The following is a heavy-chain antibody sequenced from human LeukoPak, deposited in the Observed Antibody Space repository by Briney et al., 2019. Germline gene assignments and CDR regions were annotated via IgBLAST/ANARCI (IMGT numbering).Heavy chain of an antibody. V-gene: IGHV1-69*05. CDR3: ARDRCSGGSCYCAY. CDR2: INPVFGTE. J-gene: IGHJ4*02. D-gene: IGHD2-15*01. CDR1: GGTFSSYA. Sequence: SLKVSCTASGGTFSSYAISWVRQAPGQGLEWMGRINPVFGTENYAQKFQGRVTITTDESTNTAHMEMSSLRSEDTAVYYCARDRCSGGSCYCAYWGQGTLVTVSS.